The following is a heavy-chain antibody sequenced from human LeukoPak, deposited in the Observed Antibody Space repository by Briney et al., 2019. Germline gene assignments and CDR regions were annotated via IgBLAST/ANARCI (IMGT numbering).Heavy chain of an antibody. J-gene: IGHJ6*03. CDR1: GGSISSYY. CDR3: ARRGILTGYYTYYYYMDV. D-gene: IGHD3-9*01. V-gene: IGHV4-34*01. CDR2: INHSGST. Sequence: PSETLSLTCTVSGGSISSYYWSWIRQPPGKGLEWIGEINHSGSTNYNPSLKSRVTISVDTSKNQFSLKLSSVTAADTAVYYCARRGILTGYYTYYYYMDVWGKGTTVTISS.